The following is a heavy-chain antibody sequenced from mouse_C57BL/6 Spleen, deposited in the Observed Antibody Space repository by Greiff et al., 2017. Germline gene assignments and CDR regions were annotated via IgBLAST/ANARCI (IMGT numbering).Heavy chain of an antibody. CDR2: ISDGGSYT. J-gene: IGHJ3*01. CDR3: AIYDYDGFAY. V-gene: IGHV5-4*01. Sequence: EVQGVESGGGLVKPGGSLKLSCAASGFTFSSYAMSWVRQTPEKRLEWVATISDGGSYTYYPDNVKGRFTISRDNAKNNLYLQMSHLKSEDTAMYYCAIYDYDGFAYWGQGTLVTVSA. CDR1: GFTFSSYA. D-gene: IGHD2-4*01.